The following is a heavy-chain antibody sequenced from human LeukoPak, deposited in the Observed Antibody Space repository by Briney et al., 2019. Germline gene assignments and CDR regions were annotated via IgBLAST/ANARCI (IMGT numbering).Heavy chain of an antibody. J-gene: IGHJ5*02. CDR2: IYYSGST. CDR3: ARRTEMTALGLGNWFDP. CDR1: GGFICSYY. V-gene: IGHV4-59*01. D-gene: IGHD2-21*02. Sequence: PSETLSLTCTVSGGFICSYYWIWIRQPPGKGLEWIGYIYYSGSTNYNPSLKSRVTISVDTSKSQFSLTLSSVTAADTAVYYCARRTEMTALGLGNWFDPWGQGILVIVSS.